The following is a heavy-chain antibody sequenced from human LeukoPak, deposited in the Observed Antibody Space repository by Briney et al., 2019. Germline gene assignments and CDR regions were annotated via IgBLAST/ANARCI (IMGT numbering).Heavy chain of an antibody. CDR1: GFTFSNAW. V-gene: IGHV3-30*03. CDR3: ARAPGTMIVVDY. Sequence: GGCLRLSCAASGFTFSNAWMSWVRQAPGKGLKWVAVTSFDGSDNYYADSVKGRFTISRDNSKNTLYLQMNSLRPDDTAVYYCARAPGTMIVVDYWGQGTLVTVSS. CDR2: TSFDGSDN. J-gene: IGHJ4*02. D-gene: IGHD3-22*01.